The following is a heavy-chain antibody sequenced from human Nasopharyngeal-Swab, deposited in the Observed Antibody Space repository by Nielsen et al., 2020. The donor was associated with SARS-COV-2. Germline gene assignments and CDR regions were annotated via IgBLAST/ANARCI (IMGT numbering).Heavy chain of an antibody. CDR1: GFTLNTYA. CDR3: AKSDDAVDI. CDR2: ISDSRGRT. Sequence: GGSLRLSCASSGFTLNTYAMSWVRQAPGAGLEWVSAISDSRGRTYYADSVKGRFTISRDNSQNTLFLQMNSLRAEDTAVYYCAKSDDAVDIWGQGTMVTVSS. V-gene: IGHV3-23*01. J-gene: IGHJ3*02.